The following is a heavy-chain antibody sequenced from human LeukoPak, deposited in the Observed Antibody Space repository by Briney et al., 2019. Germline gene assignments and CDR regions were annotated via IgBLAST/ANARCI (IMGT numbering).Heavy chain of an antibody. D-gene: IGHD3-10*01. V-gene: IGHV4-59*01. CDR1: GDSISSYY. J-gene: IGHJ2*01. CDR2: ISYLGST. Sequence: SETLSLTCTVSGDSISSYYWSWIRQPPGKGLEWVGHISYLGSTNYNPSLKIRVTISIDTSKNYFSLKRNSVIAADTAVYYCARDRPGSYWYFDLWGRGTLVTVSS. CDR3: ARDRPGSYWYFDL.